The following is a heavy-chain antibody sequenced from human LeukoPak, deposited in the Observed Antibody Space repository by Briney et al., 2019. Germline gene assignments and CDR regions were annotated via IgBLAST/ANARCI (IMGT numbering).Heavy chain of an antibody. CDR3: ASYYYDSSGYYPHDAFDI. V-gene: IGHV4-34*01. CDR2: INHSGST. J-gene: IGHJ3*02. D-gene: IGHD3-22*01. Sequence: PSETLSLTCAVYGGSFSGYYWSWIRQPPGKGLEWIGEINHSGSTNYNPSLKSRVTISVDMSKNQFSLKLSSVTAADTAVYYCASYYYDSSGYYPHDAFDIWGQGTMVTVSS. CDR1: GGSFSGYY.